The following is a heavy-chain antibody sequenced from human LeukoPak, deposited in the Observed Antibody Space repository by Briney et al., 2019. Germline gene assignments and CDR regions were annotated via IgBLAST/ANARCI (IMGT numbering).Heavy chain of an antibody. CDR2: IYPGDSDT. CDR1: GYSFTNYW. Sequence: GESLKISCKGSGYSFTNYWIVWVRQKPGEGLEWMGIIYPGDSDTRYSPSFQGQVTISADKSVSIAYLQWSSLKASDTAMYYCARPNITSYYDSRGYDAFDVWGQGTMVIVSS. CDR3: ARPNITSYYDSRGYDAFDV. V-gene: IGHV5-51*01. D-gene: IGHD3-22*01. J-gene: IGHJ3*01.